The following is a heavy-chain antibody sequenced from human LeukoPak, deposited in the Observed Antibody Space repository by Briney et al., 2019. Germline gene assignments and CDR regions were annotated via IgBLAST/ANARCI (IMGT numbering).Heavy chain of an antibody. D-gene: IGHD3-22*01. V-gene: IGHV4-39*02. CDR1: GGSISSSSYY. Sequence: PSETLSLTCTVSGGSISSSSYYWGWIRQPPGKGLEWIGSIYYSGSTYYNPSLKSRVTISVDTSKNQFSLKLSSVTAADTAVYYCARDLGNYYDSSGYYQWSSDYYYGMDVWGQGTTVTVSS. CDR2: IYYSGST. CDR3: ARDLGNYYDSSGYYQWSSDYYYGMDV. J-gene: IGHJ6*02.